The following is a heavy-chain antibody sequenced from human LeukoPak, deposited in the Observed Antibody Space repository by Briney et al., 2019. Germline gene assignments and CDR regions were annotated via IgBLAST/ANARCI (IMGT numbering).Heavy chain of an antibody. CDR2: IYSGGST. J-gene: IGHJ5*02. V-gene: IGHV3-66*01. Sequence: GGSLRLSCAASEFSVGSNYMTWVRQAPGKGLEWVSLIYSGGSTYYADSVKGRFTISRDNSKNTLYLQMNSLRAEDTAVYYCAKMGDIVVVVAATNNWFDPWGQGTLVTVSS. CDR3: AKMGDIVVVVAATNNWFDP. D-gene: IGHD2-15*01. CDR1: EFSVGSNY.